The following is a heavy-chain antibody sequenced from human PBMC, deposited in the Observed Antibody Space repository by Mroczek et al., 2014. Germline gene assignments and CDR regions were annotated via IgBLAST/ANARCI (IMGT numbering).Heavy chain of an antibody. CDR2: INHSGST. D-gene: IGHD2-15*01. V-gene: IGHV4-34*01. J-gene: IGHJ3*02. Sequence: QVQLQQWGAGLLKPSETLSLTCAVYGGSFSGYYWSWIRQPPGKGLEWIGEINHSGSTNYNPSLKSRVTISVDTSKNQFSLKLSSVTAADTAVYYCARAPICSGGSCRPPGDFDIWGQGTMVTVSS. CDR1: GGSFSGYY. CDR3: ARAPICSGGSCRPPGDFDI.